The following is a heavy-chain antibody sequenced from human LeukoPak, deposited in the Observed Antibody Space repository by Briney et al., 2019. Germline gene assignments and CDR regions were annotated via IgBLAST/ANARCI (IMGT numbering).Heavy chain of an antibody. CDR1: GYSISSGYY. CDR2: IYHNGNT. Sequence: SETLSLTCAVSGYSISSGYYWGWLRQPPGKGLEWIGTIYHNGNTYYNPSLNSRATISVDTSRNQFSLELSSVTAADTAVFYCARARYNYGDSDYWGQGTLVTVSS. V-gene: IGHV4-38-2*01. D-gene: IGHD5-18*01. J-gene: IGHJ4*02. CDR3: ARARYNYGDSDY.